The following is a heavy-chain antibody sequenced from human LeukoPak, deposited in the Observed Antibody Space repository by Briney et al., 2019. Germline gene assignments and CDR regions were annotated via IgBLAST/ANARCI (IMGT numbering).Heavy chain of an antibody. Sequence: GGSLRLSCAASGFTFSTFAMSWVRQAPGKGLEWVSTISGSGTSTYFADSVKGRFTISRDNSKNTLYLQMNSLRAEDTAVYYCAKDPEQLIGYCNGGTCPLRYWGQGTLVTVSS. J-gene: IGHJ4*02. CDR3: AKDPEQLIGYCNGGTCPLRY. CDR1: GFTFSTFA. CDR2: ISGSGTST. D-gene: IGHD2-15*01. V-gene: IGHV3-23*01.